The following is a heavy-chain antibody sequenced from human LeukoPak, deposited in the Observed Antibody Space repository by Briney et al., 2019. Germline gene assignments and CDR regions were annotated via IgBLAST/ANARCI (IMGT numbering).Heavy chain of an antibody. Sequence: ASVKVSCKASGYTFTGHYLHWVRQVPGQGLEWMGWINPKNAGTNYAQKFQGRVTMTRDTSISTVYMELRTLRADDTAVYYCAKTLYVRAVPGGVDNWGQGTLVTVSP. D-gene: IGHD2/OR15-2a*01. J-gene: IGHJ4*02. CDR3: AKTLYVRAVPGGVDN. CDR2: INPKNAGT. CDR1: GYTFTGHY. V-gene: IGHV1-2*02.